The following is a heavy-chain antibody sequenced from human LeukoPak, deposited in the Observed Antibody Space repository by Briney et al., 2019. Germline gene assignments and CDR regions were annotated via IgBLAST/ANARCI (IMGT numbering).Heavy chain of an antibody. D-gene: IGHD1-26*01. CDR3: ARAGIVGATPVDY. CDR2: IYPNSGGT. J-gene: IGHJ4*02. V-gene: IGHV1-2*02. Sequence: ASVKVSCKASGYTFTGYYIHWVRQAPGQGLEWMGWIYPNSGGTNFAQKFQGRVTMTRDTSISTAYMELSRLRSDDTAAYYCARAGIVGATPVDYWGQGTLVTVSS. CDR1: GYTFTGYY.